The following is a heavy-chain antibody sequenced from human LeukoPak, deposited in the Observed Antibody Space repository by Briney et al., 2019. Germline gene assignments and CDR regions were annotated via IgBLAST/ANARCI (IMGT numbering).Heavy chain of an antibody. V-gene: IGHV3-48*03. Sequence: GGFLRLSCAASGFTFSSYEMNWVRQAPGKGLEWVSYISSSGTTIYYADSVKGRFTTSRDNAKNSLYLQMNSLRAEDTAVYYCARVSAVALDYWGQGTLVTVSS. D-gene: IGHD6-19*01. CDR2: ISSSGTTI. CDR1: GFTFSSYE. J-gene: IGHJ4*02. CDR3: ARVSAVALDY.